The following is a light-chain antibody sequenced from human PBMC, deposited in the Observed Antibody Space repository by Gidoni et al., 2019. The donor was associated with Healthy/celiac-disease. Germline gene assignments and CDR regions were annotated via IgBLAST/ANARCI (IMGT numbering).Light chain of an antibody. V-gene: IGKV3-20*01. Sequence: EIVLTQSPGTLSLSPGERATLSCRASQSVSSSYLAWYHPKPGQAPRLLIYGASSRATGTPDRFSGSGSGTDFTLTISRLEPEDFAVYYCQQYGSSPTFGQGTKVEIK. CDR2: GAS. CDR3: QQYGSSPT. CDR1: QSVSSSY. J-gene: IGKJ1*01.